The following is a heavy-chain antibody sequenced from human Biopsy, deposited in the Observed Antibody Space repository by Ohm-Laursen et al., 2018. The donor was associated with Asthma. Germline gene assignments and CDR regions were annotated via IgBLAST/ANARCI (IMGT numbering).Heavy chain of an antibody. CDR3: ARVQKSPGDRWFDP. D-gene: IGHD7-27*01. Sequence: EASVKVSCKASAYTFIGYHLHWVRQAPGEGLEWMGRINPNGGATIYAQKFQGRVTMTRDTSISTAYMELSRLTSDDTAVYYCARVQKSPGDRWFDPWGQGTLATVSS. J-gene: IGHJ5*02. CDR1: AYTFIGYH. V-gene: IGHV1-2*06. CDR2: INPNGGAT.